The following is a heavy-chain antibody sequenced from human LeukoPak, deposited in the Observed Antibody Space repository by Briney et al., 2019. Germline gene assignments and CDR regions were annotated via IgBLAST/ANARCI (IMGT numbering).Heavy chain of an antibody. J-gene: IGHJ4*02. CDR3: ARRGFDPQAYFDY. V-gene: IGHV4-4*02. Sequence: SGTLSLTCAVSGGSISSSNWWSWVRQPPGKGLEWIGEIYHSGSTNYNPSLKSRVTISVDKSKNQFSLRLSSVTAADTAVYYCARRGFDPQAYFDYWGQGTLVTVSS. CDR2: IYHSGST. D-gene: IGHD3-9*01. CDR1: GGSISSSNW.